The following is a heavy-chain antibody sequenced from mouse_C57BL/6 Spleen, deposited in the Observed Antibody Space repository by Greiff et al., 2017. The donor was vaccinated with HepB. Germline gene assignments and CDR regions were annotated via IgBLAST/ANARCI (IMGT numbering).Heavy chain of an antibody. D-gene: IGHD2-4*01. V-gene: IGHV1-72*01. CDR3: ARSYDFLFDY. J-gene: IGHJ2*01. Sequence: QVQLQQPGAELVKPGASVKLSCKASGYTFTSSWMHWVKQRPGRGLEWIGRIDPNRGGTKYNEKFKSKATLPVDKPSSTAYMQLSSLTSEDSAVYYCARSYDFLFDYWGQGTTLTGSS. CDR2: IDPNRGGT. CDR1: GYTFTSSW.